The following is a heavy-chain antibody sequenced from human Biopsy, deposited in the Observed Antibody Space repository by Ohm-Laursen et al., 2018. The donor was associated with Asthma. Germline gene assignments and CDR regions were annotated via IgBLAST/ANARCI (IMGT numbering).Heavy chain of an antibody. CDR1: SGSGGYMRSGNYY. Sequence: SETLSLTCSLSSGSGGYMRSGNYYWGWIRQPPGKGLEWIGSIYYSGTTYYNPSLVSRVTVSADTSKNQFSLKLPSVTAADTAVYYCVRGSSSWHHGPFHYYYGLDVWGQGTTATVSS. CDR3: VRGSSSWHHGPFHYYYGLDV. J-gene: IGHJ6*02. CDR2: IYYSGTT. D-gene: IGHD6-13*01. V-gene: IGHV4-39*01.